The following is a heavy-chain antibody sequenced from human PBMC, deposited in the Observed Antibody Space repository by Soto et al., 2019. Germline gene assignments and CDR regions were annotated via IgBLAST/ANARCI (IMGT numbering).Heavy chain of an antibody. CDR3: AKDWGYCSSTSCYWGGMDV. CDR1: GFTFSSYA. Sequence: EVQLLESGGGLVQPGGSLRLSCAASGFTFSSYAMSWVHQAPGKGLEWVSAISGSGGSTYYADSVKGRFTISRDNSKNTLYLQMNSLRAEDTAVYYCAKDWGYCSSTSCYWGGMDVWGQGTTVTVSS. V-gene: IGHV3-23*01. CDR2: ISGSGGST. D-gene: IGHD2-2*01. J-gene: IGHJ6*02.